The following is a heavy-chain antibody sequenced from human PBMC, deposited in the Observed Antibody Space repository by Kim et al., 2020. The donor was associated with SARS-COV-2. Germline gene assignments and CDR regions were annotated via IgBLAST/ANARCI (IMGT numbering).Heavy chain of an antibody. D-gene: IGHD2-15*01. CDR3: ARAQRGRTSYYYYYYGMDV. V-gene: IGHV4-59*01. J-gene: IGHJ6*02. Sequence: SRVTIAVDTSKNQFSLKLSSVTAADTAVYYCARAQRGRTSYYYYYYGMDVWGQGTTVTVSS.